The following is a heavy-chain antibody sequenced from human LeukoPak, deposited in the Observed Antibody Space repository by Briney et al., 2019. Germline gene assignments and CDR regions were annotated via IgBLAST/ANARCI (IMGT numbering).Heavy chain of an antibody. D-gene: IGHD2-15*01. CDR2: IYHSGST. CDR3: VRKQLGYCSGGSCNWFDP. CDR1: GGSISSSNW. J-gene: IGHJ5*02. Sequence: SETLSLTCGVSGGSISSSNWWSWVRQPPGKGLEWIGEIYHSGSTNYSPSLKSRVTISVGKSKNQFSLKLSSVTAADTAVYYCVRKQLGYCSGGSCNWFDPWGQGTLVTVSS. V-gene: IGHV4-4*02.